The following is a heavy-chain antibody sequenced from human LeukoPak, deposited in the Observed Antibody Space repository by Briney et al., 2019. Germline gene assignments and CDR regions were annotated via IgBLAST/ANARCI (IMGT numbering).Heavy chain of an antibody. Sequence: GSSVKVSCKASGGTFSSYTISWVRQAPGQGLEWMGRIIPILGIANYAQKFQGRVTITADKSTSTAYMELSSLRSEDTAVYYCATTFRSESAFDIWGQGQWSPSLQ. CDR1: GGTFSSYT. V-gene: IGHV1-69*02. J-gene: IGHJ3*02. D-gene: IGHD2/OR15-2a*01. CDR3: ATTFRSESAFDI. CDR2: IIPILGIA.